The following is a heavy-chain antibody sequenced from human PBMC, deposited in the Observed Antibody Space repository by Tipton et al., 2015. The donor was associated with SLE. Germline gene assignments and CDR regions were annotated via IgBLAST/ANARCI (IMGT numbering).Heavy chain of an antibody. CDR1: GFTFSSYA. Sequence: SLRLSCATSGFTFSSYALSWVRRAPGKGREWVSASSGGGGSTYYADFVKGRFSISIDKSKKTLFLQMNSLRVDDTATYYCAKFEKTTDFYLDSWGQGTLVSVSS. V-gene: IGHV3-23*01. CDR3: AKFEKTTDFYLDS. D-gene: IGHD1/OR15-1a*01. J-gene: IGHJ4*02. CDR2: SSGGGGST.